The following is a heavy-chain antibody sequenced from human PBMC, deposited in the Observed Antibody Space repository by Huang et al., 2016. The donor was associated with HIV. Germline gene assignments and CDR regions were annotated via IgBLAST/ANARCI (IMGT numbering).Heavy chain of an antibody. D-gene: IGHD3-22*01. V-gene: IGHV3-74*01. CDR1: GFSISSYW. CDR2: INSDGSST. CDR3: ARDPRIQSWLNFFDY. Sequence: VESGGGLVQPGGSLRLSCAASGFSISSYWMHWVRQAPGKGLVWVSRINSDGSSTSYADSVKGRFTISRDNAKNTLYPQMNSLRAEDTAVYYCARDPRIQSWLNFFDYWGQGTLVSVSS. J-gene: IGHJ4*02.